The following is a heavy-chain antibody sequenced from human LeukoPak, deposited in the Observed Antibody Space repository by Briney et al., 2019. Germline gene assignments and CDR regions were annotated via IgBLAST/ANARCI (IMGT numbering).Heavy chain of an antibody. V-gene: IGHV1-69*06. J-gene: IGHJ4*02. CDR3: AKVKSMVRELDY. D-gene: IGHD3-10*01. CDR1: GGTFSSYA. CDR2: IIPIFGTA. Sequence: GASVKVSCKASGGTFSSYAISWVRQAPGQGLEWMGGIIPIFGTANYAQKFQGRVTITADKSTSTAYMELSSLRAEDTAVYYCAKVKSMVRELDYWGQGTLVTVSS.